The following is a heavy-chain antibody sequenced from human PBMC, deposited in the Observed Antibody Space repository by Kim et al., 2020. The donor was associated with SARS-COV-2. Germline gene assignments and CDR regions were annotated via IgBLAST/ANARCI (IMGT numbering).Heavy chain of an antibody. CDR2: T. J-gene: IGHJ5*02. V-gene: IGHV4-34*01. Sequence: TTYNPSLKSRVTISVDTSKNQFSLKLSSVTAADTAVYYCARVEARGWFDPCGQGTLVTVSS. CDR3: ARVEARGWFDP.